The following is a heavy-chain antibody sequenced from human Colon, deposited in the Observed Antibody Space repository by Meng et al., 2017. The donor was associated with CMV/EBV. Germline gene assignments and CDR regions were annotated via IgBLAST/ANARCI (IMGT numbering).Heavy chain of an antibody. CDR2: IRFDGSQQ. V-gene: IGHV3-30*02. Sequence: QVQLVESGGGLGQPGGSLRLSCVTSGFIFSHYSMQWVRQSPGKGLEWVAHIRFDGSQQFYVQSVKGRFTVSRHDPKNTLYLQMNDLRPEDTGVYYCATDHLWGMPNWGRGTLVTVSS. J-gene: IGHJ4*02. CDR3: ATDHLWGMPN. CDR1: GFIFSHYS. D-gene: IGHD3-3*02.